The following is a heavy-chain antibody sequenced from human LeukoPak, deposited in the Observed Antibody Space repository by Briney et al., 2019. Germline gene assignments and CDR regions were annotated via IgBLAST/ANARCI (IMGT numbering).Heavy chain of an antibody. CDR3: ARAGPGPSGSYHYYYYYMDV. D-gene: IGHD1-26*01. CDR1: GGSISSYY. CDR2: IYTSGST. V-gene: IGHV4-4*07. J-gene: IGHJ6*03. Sequence: SETLSLTCTVSGGSISSYYWSWIRQPAGKGLEWIGRIYTSGSTNYNPSLKSRVTMSVDTSKNHFSLKLSSVTAADTAVYYCARAGPGPSGSYHYYYYYMDVWGKGTTVTVSS.